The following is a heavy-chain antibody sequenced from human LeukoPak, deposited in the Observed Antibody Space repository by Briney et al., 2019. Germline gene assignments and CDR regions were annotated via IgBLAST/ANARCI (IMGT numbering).Heavy chain of an antibody. D-gene: IGHD5-24*01. CDR2: ISGSGKTI. J-gene: IGHJ4*02. CDR3: ARDRDNLGYYSKY. V-gene: IGHV3-48*03. Sequence: GGSLRLSCAASGFMFSSYQMNWVRQAPEKGLEWVSYISGSGKTIFYSDSVRGRFTISRDNAKNSLYLQMNSLRAEDTAVYYCARDRDNLGYYSKYWGQGTLVTVSS. CDR1: GFMFSSYQ.